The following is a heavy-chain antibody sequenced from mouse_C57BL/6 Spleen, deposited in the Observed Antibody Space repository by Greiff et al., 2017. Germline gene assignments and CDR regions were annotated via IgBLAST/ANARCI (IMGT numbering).Heavy chain of an antibody. V-gene: IGHV5-15*01. Sequence: EVKLMESGGGLVQPGGSLKLSCAASGFTFSDYGMAWVRQAPRKGPGWVAFISNLAYSIYYADTVTGRFTISRENAKNTLYLEMSSLRSEDTAMYYCARRSSTYAMDYWGQGTSVTVSS. CDR1: GFTFSDYG. J-gene: IGHJ4*01. CDR2: ISNLAYSI. D-gene: IGHD1-1*01. CDR3: ARRSSTYAMDY.